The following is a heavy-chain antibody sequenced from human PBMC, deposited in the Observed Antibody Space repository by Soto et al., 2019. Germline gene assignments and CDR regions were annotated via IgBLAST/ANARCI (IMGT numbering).Heavy chain of an antibody. CDR1: GYTFNNYD. Sequence: ASVKVSCKASGYTFNNYDIHWVRQAPGHGLEWMGWMNPNSGNTGYAQNFRGRVTMTQNTAIGTAYMELSSLRSDDTATYYCTRAYGAETFDFWGQGTRVTVS. D-gene: IGHD3-10*01. CDR3: TRAYGAETFDF. J-gene: IGHJ5*01. CDR2: MNPNSGNT. V-gene: IGHV1-8*02.